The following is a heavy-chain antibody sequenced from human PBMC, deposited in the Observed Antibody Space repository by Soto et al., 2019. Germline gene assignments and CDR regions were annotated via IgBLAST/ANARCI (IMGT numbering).Heavy chain of an antibody. Sequence: EASVKVSCKASGYTFSRYYMHWVRQAPGQGLEWLAIINPSNGDTSYAQKFQGRVTMTRDTSTSTVYLELSSLRSEDTAMYYCARDLTREGDYYDRSGYYFDHWGQGTPVTVSS. CDR3: ARDLTREGDYYDRSGYYFDH. V-gene: IGHV1-46*01. CDR2: INPSNGDT. J-gene: IGHJ4*02. CDR1: GYTFSRYY. D-gene: IGHD3-22*01.